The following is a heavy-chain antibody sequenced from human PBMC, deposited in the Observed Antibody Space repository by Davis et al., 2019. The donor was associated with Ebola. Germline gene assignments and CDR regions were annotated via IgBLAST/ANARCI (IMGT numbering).Heavy chain of an antibody. CDR3: ARHDGASDYYDSSGYYSPFDY. D-gene: IGHD3-22*01. CDR1: GGSISSSSYY. J-gene: IGHJ4*02. CDR2: MYYSGST. Sequence: SETLSLTCTVSGGSISSSSYYWGWIRQPPRKGLEWIASMYYSGSTYYNPSLKSRVTISVDTSKNQFSLKLSSVTAADTAVYYCARHDGASDYYDSSGYYSPFDYWGQGTLVTVSS. V-gene: IGHV4-39*01.